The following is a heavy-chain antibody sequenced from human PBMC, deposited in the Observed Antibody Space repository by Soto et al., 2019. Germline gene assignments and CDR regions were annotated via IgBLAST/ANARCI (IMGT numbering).Heavy chain of an antibody. D-gene: IGHD6-19*01. V-gene: IGHV4-61*01. CDR2: IHDSGST. CDR3: AHGWDAGY. J-gene: IGHJ4*02. Sequence: QVQLQESGPGLVKPSETLSLTCTVSGVSVTSGRRYWSWIRQPPGKGLEWIGYIHDSGSTNYNSALKGRVTISADPSRNQFFLKVYSVTAADTAVYYCAHGWDAGYWGQGTLVTVSS. CDR1: GVSVTSGRRY.